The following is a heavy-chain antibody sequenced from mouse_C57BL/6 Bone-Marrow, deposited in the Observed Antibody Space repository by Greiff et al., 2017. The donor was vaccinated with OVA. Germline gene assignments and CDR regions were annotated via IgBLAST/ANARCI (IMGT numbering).Heavy chain of an antibody. J-gene: IGHJ3*01. V-gene: IGHV1-81*01. CDR1: GYTFTSYG. CDR3: ANYGSRYVSWVY. D-gene: IGHD1-1*01. Sequence: VQLQESGAELARPGASVKLSCKASGYTFTSYGISWVQQRTGQGLEWIGEIYTRSGNTYYNETFKGKATLTADKYSSTAYMELRSLTSEDSVVYFCANYGSRYVSWVYWGQGTLVTVSA. CDR2: IYTRSGNT.